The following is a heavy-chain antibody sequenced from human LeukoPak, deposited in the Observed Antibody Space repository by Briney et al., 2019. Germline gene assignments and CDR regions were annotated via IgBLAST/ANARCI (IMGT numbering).Heavy chain of an antibody. CDR2: INPNSGGT. CDR3: ARSPVEMATRYDY. D-gene: IGHD5-24*01. CDR1: GYTFTGYY. J-gene: IGHJ4*02. Sequence: ASVKVSCKASGYTFTGYYMHWVRQAPGQGLEWMGWINPNSGGTNYAQKFQGRVTMTRDTSISTAYMELSRLRSDDTAVYYCARSPVEMATRYDYWGQGTLVTVSS. V-gene: IGHV1-2*02.